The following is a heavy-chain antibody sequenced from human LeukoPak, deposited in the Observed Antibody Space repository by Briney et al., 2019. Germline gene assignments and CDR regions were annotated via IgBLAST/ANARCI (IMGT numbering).Heavy chain of an antibody. CDR3: ARDMGYSGYRSNFDY. D-gene: IGHD5-12*01. V-gene: IGHV4-4*07. Sequence: PSETLSLTCTVSGGSISGYYWSWIRQPAGKGLEWIGRIYTSGSTNYNPSLKSRVTISVDTSKNQFSLKLSSVTAADTAVYYCARDMGYSGYRSNFDYWGQGTLVTVSS. CDR2: IYTSGST. J-gene: IGHJ4*02. CDR1: GGSISGYY.